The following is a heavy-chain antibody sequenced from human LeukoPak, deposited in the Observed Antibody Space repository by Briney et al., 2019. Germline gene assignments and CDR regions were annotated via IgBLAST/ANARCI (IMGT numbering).Heavy chain of an antibody. J-gene: IGHJ4*02. CDR1: GFTFRNYD. CDR2: IGSSGSPT. CDR3: ARGPAGDPFDH. Sequence: GGSLRLSCVPSGFTFRNYDMNWVRQAPGKGLEWVSFIGSSGSPTYYADSVKGRFTISRDNSKNSLYLQMSSLRVEDTAVYYCARGPAGDPFDHWGQGTLVTVSP. D-gene: IGHD3-16*01. V-gene: IGHV3-48*03.